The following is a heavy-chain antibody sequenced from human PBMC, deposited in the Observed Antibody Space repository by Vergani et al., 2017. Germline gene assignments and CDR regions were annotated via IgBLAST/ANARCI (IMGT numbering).Heavy chain of an antibody. J-gene: IGHJ3*02. CDR2: IIPIFGTA. CDR1: GGTFSSYA. D-gene: IGHD2-15*01. V-gene: IGHV1-69*18. Sequence: QVQLVQSGAEVKKPGSSVKVSCKASGGTFSSYAISWVRQAPGQGLEWMGRIIPIFGTANYAQKFQGRVTITADESTSTAYMELSSLRSEDTAVYYCARFYCSGGSCYSGRWGGAFDIWGQGTMVTVSS. CDR3: ARFYCSGGSCYSGRWGGAFDI.